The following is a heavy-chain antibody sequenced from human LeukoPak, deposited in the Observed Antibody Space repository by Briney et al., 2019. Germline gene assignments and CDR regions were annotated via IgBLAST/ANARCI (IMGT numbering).Heavy chain of an antibody. V-gene: IGHV1-18*01. D-gene: IGHD3-3*01. CDR2: ISAYNGNT. CDR1: GYTFTSYG. CDR3: ARDRATYYDFWSGYDY. Sequence: ASVKVSCKASGYTFTSYGIIWVRQAPGQGLEWMGWISAYNGNTNYAQKLQGRVTMTTDTSTSTAYMELRSLRSDDTAVYYCARDRATYYDFWSGYDYWGQGTLVTVSS. J-gene: IGHJ4*02.